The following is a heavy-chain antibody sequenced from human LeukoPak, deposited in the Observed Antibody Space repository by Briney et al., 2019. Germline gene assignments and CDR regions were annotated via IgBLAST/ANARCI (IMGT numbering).Heavy chain of an antibody. V-gene: IGHV3-23*01. CDR3: ARDFVGAGAFDI. D-gene: IGHD1-26*01. CDR2: ISGSGGST. Sequence: GGSLRLSCAASGFTFSSYAMSWVRQAPGKGLEWVSAISGSGGSTYYADSVKGRFTISRDNSKNTLYLQMNSLGAEDTAVYYCARDFVGAGAFDIWGQGTMVTVSS. J-gene: IGHJ3*02. CDR1: GFTFSSYA.